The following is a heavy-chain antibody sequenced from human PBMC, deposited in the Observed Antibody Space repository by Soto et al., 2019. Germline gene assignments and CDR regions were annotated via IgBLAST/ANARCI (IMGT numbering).Heavy chain of an antibody. CDR1: GFTFSSYA. CDR3: AKVSPSGVAAPYYFDY. Sequence: GGSLRLSCAASGFTFSSYAMSWVRQAPGKGLEWVSAISGSGGSTYYADSVKGRFTISRDNSKNTLYLQMNSLRAEDTAVYYCAKVSPSGVAAPYYFDYWGQGTLVTVSS. V-gene: IGHV3-23*01. D-gene: IGHD2-15*01. CDR2: ISGSGGST. J-gene: IGHJ4*02.